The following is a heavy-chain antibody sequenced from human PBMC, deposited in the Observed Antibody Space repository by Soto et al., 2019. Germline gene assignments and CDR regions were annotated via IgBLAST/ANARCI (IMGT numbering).Heavy chain of an antibody. CDR1: GFTFSNAW. CDR3: TTDSGSGSPHFDY. D-gene: IGHD3-10*01. V-gene: IGHV3-15*07. Sequence: EVQLVESGGGLVKPGGSLRLSCAASGFTFSNAWMNWVRQAPGKGLEWVGRIKSKTDGGTTDYAAPVKGGFTISRDDSKNTLYLQMNSLKTEDTAVYYCTTDSGSGSPHFDYWGQGTLVTVSS. J-gene: IGHJ4*02. CDR2: IKSKTDGGTT.